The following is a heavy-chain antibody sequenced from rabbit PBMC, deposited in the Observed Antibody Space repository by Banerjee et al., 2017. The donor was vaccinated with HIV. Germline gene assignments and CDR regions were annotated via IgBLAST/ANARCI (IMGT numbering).Heavy chain of an antibody. Sequence: QAQLVESGGGLVQPEGSMTLTCRSSGFSFTDKDVMCWVRQAPGKGLEWIGCINSITGKTVYATWSKSRFTISRASSTTVFLQMTSLTAADTAAYFCARDTGTSFSTYGMGLWGQGTLVTVS. CDR3: ARDTGTSFSTYGMGL. CDR1: GFSFTDKDV. CDR2: INSITGKT. V-gene: IGHV1S45*01. D-gene: IGHD7-1*01. J-gene: IGHJ6*01.